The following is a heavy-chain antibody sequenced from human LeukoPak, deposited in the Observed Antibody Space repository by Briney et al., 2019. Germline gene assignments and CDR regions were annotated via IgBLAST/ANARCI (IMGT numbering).Heavy chain of an antibody. CDR1: GYTFSDYY. CDR3: ARSPGPLVDWFDP. CDR2: INPNSGGT. Sequence: GASVKVSCKASGYTFSDYYMHWVRQAPGQGLEWMGWINPNSGGTNYAQKFQGRVTMTRDTSISTAYMELSRLRSDDTAVYYCARSPGPLVDWFDPWGQGTLVTVSS. J-gene: IGHJ5*02. V-gene: IGHV1-2*02. D-gene: IGHD1-14*01.